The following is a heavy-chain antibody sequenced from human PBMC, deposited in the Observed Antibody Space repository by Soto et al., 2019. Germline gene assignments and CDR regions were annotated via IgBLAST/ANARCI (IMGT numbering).Heavy chain of an antibody. CDR2: ISLYNGNT. J-gene: IGHJ4*02. CDR1: DFSFTSHG. CDR3: AIYHLELFRFDY. D-gene: IGHD2-2*01. V-gene: IGHV1-18*04. Sequence: QIQLVQSGPEMKKPGASMKVSCKAYDFSFTSHGISWVRQAPGQGLEWMGWISLYNGNTNYAQQFQGRVTMTTDTFTSTAYMELRSLRSDDTAMYFCAIYHLELFRFDYWGQGTLVTVSS.